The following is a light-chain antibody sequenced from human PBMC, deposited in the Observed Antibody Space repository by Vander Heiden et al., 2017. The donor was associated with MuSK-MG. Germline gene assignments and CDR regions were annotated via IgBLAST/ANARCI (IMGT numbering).Light chain of an antibody. CDR3: QHRSNWPQT. J-gene: IGKJ1*01. V-gene: IGKV3-11*01. CDR1: QSVSSY. CDR2: DAS. Sequence: EIVLTQSPATLSLSPGERATLSCRASQSVSSYLAWYQQKPGQAPRLLIYDASNRATVIPARFSGSGSGTDFTLTISSLEPEYFAVYYCQHRSNWPQTFGQGTKVEIK.